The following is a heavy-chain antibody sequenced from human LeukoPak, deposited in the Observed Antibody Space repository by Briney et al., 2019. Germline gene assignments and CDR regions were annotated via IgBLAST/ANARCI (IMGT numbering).Heavy chain of an antibody. D-gene: IGHD3-16*02. CDR2: TSHTGTT. CDR1: GGSFSAYY. Sequence: SETLSLTCTVCGGSFSAYYWTWLRQPPGKGLEWIGETSHTGTTNYNPSLKSRVTISTDTSKNQFSLKLTSVTAADTAVYYCARIFTCGGLIVLDAFDIWGQGTMVTVSS. CDR3: ARIFTCGGLIVLDAFDI. J-gene: IGHJ3*02. V-gene: IGHV4-34*01.